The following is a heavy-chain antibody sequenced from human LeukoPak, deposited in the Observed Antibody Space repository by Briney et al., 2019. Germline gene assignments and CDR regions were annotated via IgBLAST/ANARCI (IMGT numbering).Heavy chain of an antibody. D-gene: IGHD3-22*01. CDR3: ARDNLWYDSSGYYFHPSDY. V-gene: IGHV1-46*01. J-gene: IGHJ4*02. CDR2: INPSGGST. CDR1: GYTFTSYY. Sequence: ASVKVSCKASGYTFTSYYMHWVRQAPGQGLEWMGIINPSGGSTSYAQKFQGRVTMTRDMSTSTAYMELSSLRSEDTAVYYCARDNLWYDSSGYYFHPSDYWGQGTLVTVSS.